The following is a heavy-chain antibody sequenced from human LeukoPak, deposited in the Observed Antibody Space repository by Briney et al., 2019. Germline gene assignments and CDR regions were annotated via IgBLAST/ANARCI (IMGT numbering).Heavy chain of an antibody. CDR3: ARDSSGYYHGAYYYYMDV. J-gene: IGHJ6*03. Sequence: HTGGSLRLSCATPGFTFSSYEMNWVRQAPGKGLEWVSYISSSCSNIYYAESVKGRFTISRDNAKNSLYLQMNRLRAEDTAVYYCARDSSGYYHGAYYYYMDVWGKGTTVTVSS. CDR1: GFTFSSYE. CDR2: ISSSCSNI. V-gene: IGHV3-48*03. D-gene: IGHD3-22*01.